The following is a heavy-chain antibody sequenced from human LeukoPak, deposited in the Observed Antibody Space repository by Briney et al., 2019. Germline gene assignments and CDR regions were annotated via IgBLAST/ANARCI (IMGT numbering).Heavy chain of an antibody. CDR1: GFTFSSYA. V-gene: IGHV3-30*04. Sequence: PGGSLRLSCAASGFTFSSYAMHWVRQAPGKGLEWVAVISYDGSNKYYADSVKGRFTISRDNSKNTLYLQMNSLRAEDTAVYYCAKDRSRYSSGWTNREESAFDIWGQGTMVTVSS. J-gene: IGHJ3*02. CDR3: AKDRSRYSSGWTNREESAFDI. D-gene: IGHD6-19*01. CDR2: ISYDGSNK.